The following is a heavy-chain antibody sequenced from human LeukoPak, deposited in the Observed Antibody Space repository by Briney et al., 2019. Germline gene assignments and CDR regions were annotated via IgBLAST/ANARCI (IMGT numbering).Heavy chain of an antibody. D-gene: IGHD2-21*02. CDR2: ISSSSSYI. CDR3: ARPRGKVVTAPSSASDI. Sequence: GGSLRLSCAASGFTFSSYSMNWVRQAPGKGLEWVSSISSSSSYIYYADSVKGRFTISRDNAKNSLYLQMNSLRAEDTAVYYCARPRGKVVTAPSSASDIWGQGTMVTVSS. V-gene: IGHV3-21*01. CDR1: GFTFSSYS. J-gene: IGHJ3*02.